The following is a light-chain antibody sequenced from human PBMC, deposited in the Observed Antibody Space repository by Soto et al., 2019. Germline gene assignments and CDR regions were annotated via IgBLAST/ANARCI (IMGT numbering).Light chain of an antibody. CDR3: EQYYSAPFT. Sequence: DIVMTQSPDSLAVSLGERATINCKSSQSVLYSSNNKNFLAWYQQKPGQPPKLLIYWASTREPGVPDRFSGSGYGTNFTLNISGLKAEEVEVYYCEQYYSAPFTFGQGTKLEIK. CDR1: QSVLYSSNNKNF. J-gene: IGKJ2*01. CDR2: WAS. V-gene: IGKV4-1*01.